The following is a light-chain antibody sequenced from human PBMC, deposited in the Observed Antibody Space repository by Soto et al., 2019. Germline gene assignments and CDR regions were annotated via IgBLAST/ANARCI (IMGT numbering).Light chain of an antibody. CDR2: AAS. J-gene: IGKJ4*01. CDR3: LQQNSYPLT. CDR1: QGIRKD. Sequence: DIQMTQSPSSLSASVGDRVTITCRASQGIRKDLGWYQQKPGKAPKRLIYAASSLQSGVPSRFSCSGSVTEFTLTISSLQPEDYATYYCLQQNSYPLTFGGGTKVEIK. V-gene: IGKV1-17*01.